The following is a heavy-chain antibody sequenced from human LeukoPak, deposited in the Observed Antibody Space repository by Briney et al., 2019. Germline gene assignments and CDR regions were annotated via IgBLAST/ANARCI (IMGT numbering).Heavy chain of an antibody. D-gene: IGHD6-6*01. CDR3: ARHVSSIAARGSWFDP. Sequence: SETLSLTCTVSGGPISSSSYYWGWIRQPPGKGLEWIGSIYYSGSTYYNPSLKSRVTISVDTSKNQFSLKLSSVTAADTAVYYCARHVSSIAARGSWFDPWGQGTLVTVSS. CDR1: GGPISSSSYY. CDR2: IYYSGST. J-gene: IGHJ5*02. V-gene: IGHV4-39*01.